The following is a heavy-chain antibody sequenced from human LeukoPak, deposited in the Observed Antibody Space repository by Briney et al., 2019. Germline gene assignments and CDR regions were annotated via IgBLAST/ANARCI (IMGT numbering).Heavy chain of an antibody. J-gene: IGHJ4*02. CDR3: ARDLRRGRNFDY. V-gene: IGHV4-34*01. D-gene: IGHD3-10*01. CDR2: INHSGST. Sequence: SETLSLTCAVYGGSFSGYYWSWIRQPPGKGLEWIGKINHSGSTTYNPSLKSRVTISVDTSKNQFSLKLSSVTAADTAVYYCARDLRRGRNFDYWGQGTLVTVSS. CDR1: GGSFSGYY.